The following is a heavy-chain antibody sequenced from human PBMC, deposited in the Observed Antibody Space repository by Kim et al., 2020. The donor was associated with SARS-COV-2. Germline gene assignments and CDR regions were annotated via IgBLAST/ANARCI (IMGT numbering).Heavy chain of an antibody. J-gene: IGHJ4*02. D-gene: IGHD3-16*01. CDR1: GFTFSSYW. Sequence: GGSLRLSCAASGFTFSSYWMSWVRQAPGKGLEWVANIKQDGSEKYYVDSVKGRFTISRDNAKNSLYLQMNSLRAEDTAVYYCAREGGGIRTFGGVTRTYYFDYWGQGTLVTVSS. CDR3: AREGGGIRTFGGVTRTYYFDY. CDR2: IKQDGSEK. V-gene: IGHV3-7*01.